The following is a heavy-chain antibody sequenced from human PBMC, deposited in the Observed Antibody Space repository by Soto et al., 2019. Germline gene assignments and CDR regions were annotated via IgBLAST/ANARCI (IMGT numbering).Heavy chain of an antibody. CDR1: GYSLTDNG. Sequence: ASVKVSCKASGYSLTDNGITWVRQASGQGLEYVGWISPDSGKTDYAQKFQGRVTMTRDTSINPVYMELSSLRSDDTAVYYCARVYGYYYYYMDVWGKGTTVTVSS. D-gene: IGHD2-8*01. J-gene: IGHJ6*03. CDR2: ISPDSGKT. CDR3: ARVYGYYYYYMDV. V-gene: IGHV1-8*01.